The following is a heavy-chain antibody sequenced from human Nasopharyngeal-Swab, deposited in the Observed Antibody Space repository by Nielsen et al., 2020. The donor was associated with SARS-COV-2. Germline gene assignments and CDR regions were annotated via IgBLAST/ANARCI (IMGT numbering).Heavy chain of an antibody. CDR3: ARATNLGGSLWVPDY. J-gene: IGHJ4*02. V-gene: IGHV3-74*01. Sequence: GESLKISCAASGFTFSSYWMHWVRQAPGKGLAWVSRIDSDGSSTIYADSVKGRFTISRDNAKNTLYLQMNSPRAEDTAVYYCARATNLGGSLWVPDYWGQGTLVTVSS. CDR1: GFTFSSYW. CDR2: IDSDGSST. D-gene: IGHD5-12*01.